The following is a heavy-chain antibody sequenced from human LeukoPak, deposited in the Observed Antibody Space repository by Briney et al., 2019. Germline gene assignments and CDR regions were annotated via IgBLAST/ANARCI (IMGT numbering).Heavy chain of an antibody. CDR2: ISGSGGRT. Sequence: GGSLRLSCAASGFTFSSYAMSWVRQAPGKGLEWVSAISGSGGRTDYADSVKGRFTISRDNSKNSLYLQMISLRAEDTALYYCAKPATYYDILTGYDYWRQGTLVTVSS. J-gene: IGHJ4*02. CDR3: AKPATYYDILTGYDY. V-gene: IGHV3-23*01. D-gene: IGHD3-9*01. CDR1: GFTFSSYA.